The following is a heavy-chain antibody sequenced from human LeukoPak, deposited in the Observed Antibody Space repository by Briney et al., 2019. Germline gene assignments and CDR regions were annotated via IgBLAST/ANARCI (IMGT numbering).Heavy chain of an antibody. V-gene: IGHV1-69*13. Sequence: RASVKVSCKASGGTFSSYAISWVRQAPGQGLEWMGGIIPIFSTANYAQKFQGRVTITADESTSTAYMELSSLGSEDTAVYYCARVWSSAWPLHYYYYGMDVWGQGTTVTVSS. D-gene: IGHD6-19*01. CDR1: GGTFSSYA. CDR2: IIPIFSTA. J-gene: IGHJ6*02. CDR3: ARVWSSAWPLHYYYYGMDV.